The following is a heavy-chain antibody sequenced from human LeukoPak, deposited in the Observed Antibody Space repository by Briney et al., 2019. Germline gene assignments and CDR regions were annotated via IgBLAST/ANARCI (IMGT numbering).Heavy chain of an antibody. CDR1: GGSFSGYY. D-gene: IGHD2-21*02. Sequence: SSETLSLTCAVYGGSFSGYYWSWIRQPPGKGLERIGEINHSGSTNYNPSLKSRVTISVDTSKNQFSLKLSSVTAADTAVYYCAREVVTAIQAGGTFDYWGQGTLVTVSS. V-gene: IGHV4-34*01. CDR2: INHSGST. J-gene: IGHJ4*02. CDR3: AREVVTAIQAGGTFDY.